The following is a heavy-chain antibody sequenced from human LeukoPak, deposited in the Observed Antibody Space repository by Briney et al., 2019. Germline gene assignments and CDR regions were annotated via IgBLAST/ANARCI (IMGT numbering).Heavy chain of an antibody. Sequence: SETLSLTCTVSGGSVSSGSYYWSWIRQPPGKGLEWIGYIYYSGSTNYNPSLKSRVTISVDTSKSQFSLKLSSVTAADTAVYYCARGTGDSSSWLPNDAFDIWGQGTMVTVSS. D-gene: IGHD6-13*01. CDR1: GGSVSSGSYY. CDR3: ARGTGDSSSWLPNDAFDI. V-gene: IGHV4-61*01. J-gene: IGHJ3*02. CDR2: IYYSGST.